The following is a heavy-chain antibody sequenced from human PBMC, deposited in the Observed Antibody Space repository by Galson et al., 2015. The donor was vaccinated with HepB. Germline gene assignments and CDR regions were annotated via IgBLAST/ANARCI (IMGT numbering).Heavy chain of an antibody. D-gene: IGHD3-3*01. Sequence: SLRLSCAASGFTFSSYAMSWVRQAPGKGLEWVSVISGSGGSTYYADSVKGRFTISRDNSKNTLYLQMNSLRAEDTAIYYCAKADSKRSGYYSPFDYWGQGTLVTVSS. CDR1: GFTFSSYA. V-gene: IGHV3-23*01. CDR2: ISGSGGST. CDR3: AKADSKRSGYYSPFDY. J-gene: IGHJ4*02.